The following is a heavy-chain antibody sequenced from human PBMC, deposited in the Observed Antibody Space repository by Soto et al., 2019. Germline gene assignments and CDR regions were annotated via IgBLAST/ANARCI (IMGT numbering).Heavy chain of an antibody. Sequence: ASLKVSCKASGYTFTSYAMHWVRQAPGQRLEWMGWINAGNGNTKYSQKFQGRVTITRDTSASTAYMELSSLRSEDTAVYYCARAEWERGNPLDYWGQGTLVTVSS. CDR2: INAGNGNT. CDR3: ARAEWERGNPLDY. J-gene: IGHJ4*02. D-gene: IGHD1-26*01. CDR1: GYTFTSYA. V-gene: IGHV1-3*01.